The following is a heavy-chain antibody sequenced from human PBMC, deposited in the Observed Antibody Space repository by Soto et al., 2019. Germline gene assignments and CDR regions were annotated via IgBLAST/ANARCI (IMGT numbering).Heavy chain of an antibody. CDR3: AKDPQWLVEGGYFDY. V-gene: IGHV3-23*01. CDR1: GFTFSSYA. CDR2: ISGSGGST. J-gene: IGHJ4*02. Sequence: PGGSLRLSCAASGFTFSSYAMSWVRQAPGKGLEWVSAISGSGGSTYYADSVKGRFTISRDNSKNTLYLQMNSLRAEDTAVYYCAKDPQWLVEGGYFDYWGQGTLVTAPQ. D-gene: IGHD6-19*01.